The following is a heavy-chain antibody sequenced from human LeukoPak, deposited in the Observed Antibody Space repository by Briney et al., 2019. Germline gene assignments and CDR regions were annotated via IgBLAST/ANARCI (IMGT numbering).Heavy chain of an antibody. D-gene: IGHD1-14*01. CDR3: ARGRPGAVIDY. Sequence: SVKVSCKASGGTFSSYAISWVRQAPGQGLEWMGRIIPIFGTANYAQKSQGRVTITTDESTSTAYMELSSLRSEDTAVYYCARGRPGAVIDYWGQGTLVTVSS. CDR2: IIPIFGTA. CDR1: GGTFSSYA. V-gene: IGHV1-69*05. J-gene: IGHJ4*02.